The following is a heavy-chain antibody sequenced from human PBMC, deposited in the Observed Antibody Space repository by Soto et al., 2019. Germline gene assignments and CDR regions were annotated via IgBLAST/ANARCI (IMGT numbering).Heavy chain of an antibody. CDR3: ATGCINGVCYYCYGMNV. V-gene: IGHV1-3*01. J-gene: IGHJ6*02. D-gene: IGHD2-8*01. CDR2: INAGNGNT. Sequence: GASVNLSCKSSGYTFTSYSIHWGRQAPGQRLECMGWINAGNGNTKYSQKFQGRVTFTRDTSASTAYVKLSSLRCEDTGVYYCATGCINGVCYYCYGMNVWDQGTTVTVS. CDR1: GYTFTSYS.